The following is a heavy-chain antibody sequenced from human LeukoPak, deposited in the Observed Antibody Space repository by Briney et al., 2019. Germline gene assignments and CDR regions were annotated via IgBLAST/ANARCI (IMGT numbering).Heavy chain of an antibody. J-gene: IGHJ4*02. Sequence: SETLSLTCTVSGTSIPSSYYWSWIRQPPGKGLECIGYISASGNTNYNPSLKSRVTISVDTSKSQFSLNLSSVTAADTAIYYCARLTGGGSYWGYFDYWGQGNLVTVSS. CDR2: ISASGNT. CDR1: GTSIPSSYY. D-gene: IGHD1-26*01. CDR3: ARLTGGGSYWGYFDY. V-gene: IGHV4-4*09.